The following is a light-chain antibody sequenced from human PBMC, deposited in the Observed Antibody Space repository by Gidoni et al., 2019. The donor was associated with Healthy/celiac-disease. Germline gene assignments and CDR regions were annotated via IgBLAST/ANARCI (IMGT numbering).Light chain of an antibody. CDR1: QSISSS. CDR2: KAS. J-gene: IGKJ2*01. Sequence: DIRMPQSPSTLSASVGDRVTITCRASQSISSSFAWYQQKPGNAPNLLIYKASTLESGVPSRFSGSGSGTEFTLTITSLQPDDFATYYCKQYTSFPVTFGQGTKLEI. V-gene: IGKV1-5*03. CDR3: KQYTSFPVT.